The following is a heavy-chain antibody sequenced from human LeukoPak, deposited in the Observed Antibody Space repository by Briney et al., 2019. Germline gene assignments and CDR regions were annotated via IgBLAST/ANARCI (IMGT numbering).Heavy chain of an antibody. J-gene: IGHJ4*02. Sequence: GGSLRLSCAASGITFSSYWMSWVRQPPGKGLEWLANIKQDGSEKYYLDSVKGRFTISRDNAKNSMSLQMNSLRPEDTAVYYCATTEHLLPQGVDSWGQGTLVTVSS. CDR2: IKQDGSEK. CDR3: ATTEHLLPQGVDS. V-gene: IGHV3-7*01. CDR1: GITFSSYW. D-gene: IGHD3-3*02.